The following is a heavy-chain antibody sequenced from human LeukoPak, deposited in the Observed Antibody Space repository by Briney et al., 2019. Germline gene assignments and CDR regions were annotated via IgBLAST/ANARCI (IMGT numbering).Heavy chain of an antibody. CDR2: ISYDGSNK. D-gene: IGHD3-10*01. CDR1: GFTFSSYA. CDR3: ARDGPYYYGSGSSYYFDY. Sequence: GGSLRLSCAASGFTFSSYAMHWVRQAPGKGLEWVAVISYDGSNKYYADSVKGRFTISRDNSKNTLYLQMNSLRAEDTAVYYCARDGPYYYGSGSSYYFDYWGQGTLVTVSS. V-gene: IGHV3-30-3*01. J-gene: IGHJ4*02.